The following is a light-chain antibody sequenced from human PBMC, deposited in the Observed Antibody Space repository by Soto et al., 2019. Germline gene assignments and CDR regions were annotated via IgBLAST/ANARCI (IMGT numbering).Light chain of an antibody. V-gene: IGLV2-14*03. J-gene: IGLJ2*01. CDR3: SSYTSSSTRV. Sequence: QSVLTQPASVSGSPGQSITISCTGTSSDVAGYNYVSWYQQHPGKAPKLMIYDVSYRPSGVSSRFSGSKSGNTASLTISGLSAEDEADYYCSSYTSSSTRVFGGGTKLTVL. CDR2: DVS. CDR1: SSDVAGYNY.